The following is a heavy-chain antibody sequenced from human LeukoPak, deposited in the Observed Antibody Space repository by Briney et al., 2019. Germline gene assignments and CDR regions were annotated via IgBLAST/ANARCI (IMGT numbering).Heavy chain of an antibody. J-gene: IGHJ4*02. CDR3: ARDVGAILGEVYFDY. CDR2: IYSGGST. D-gene: IGHD3-10*01. Sequence: GGSLRLSCTVSGFTVSSNSMSWVRQAPGKGLEWVSFIYSGGSTHYSDSVKGRLTISRDNAKNSLFLQMNSLRAEDTAVYYCARDVGAILGEVYFDYWGQGTLVTVSS. CDR1: GFTVSSNS. V-gene: IGHV3-53*01.